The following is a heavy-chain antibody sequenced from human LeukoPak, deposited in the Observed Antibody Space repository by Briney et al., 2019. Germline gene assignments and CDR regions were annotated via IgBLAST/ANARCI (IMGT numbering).Heavy chain of an antibody. CDR2: IYYSGST. D-gene: IGHD1-1*01. Sequence: SETLSLTCTVSGGSISSYYWSWIRQPPGKGLEWIGYIYYSGSTNYNPSLKSRVTISVDTSKSQLSLKVSSVTAADTAVYYCARGTNCDRDYYYYSFMDVWAKGTTVTVSS. CDR3: ARGTNCDRDYYYYSFMDV. CDR1: GGSISSYY. J-gene: IGHJ6*03. V-gene: IGHV4-59*12.